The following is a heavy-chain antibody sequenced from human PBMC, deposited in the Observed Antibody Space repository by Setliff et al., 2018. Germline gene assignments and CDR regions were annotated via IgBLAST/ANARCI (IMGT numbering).Heavy chain of an antibody. V-gene: IGHV1-18*01. CDR2: ISTHNGNI. Sequence: ASVKVSCKASGYSFTNYGVSWVRQAPGQGLEWMGWISTHNGNINYAQKFQGRVTMTTDTSTTIAYMELSSVSAADTAVYYCARPLTGGYAFDIWGQGTMVTVSS. J-gene: IGHJ3*02. D-gene: IGHD7-27*01. CDR1: GYSFTNYG. CDR3: ARPLTGGYAFDI.